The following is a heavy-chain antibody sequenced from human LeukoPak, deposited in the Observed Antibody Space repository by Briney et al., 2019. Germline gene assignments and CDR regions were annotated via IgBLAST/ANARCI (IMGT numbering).Heavy chain of an antibody. V-gene: IGHV1-69*01. CDR3: SRGPIQLWVHNGVDV. CDR2: IIPIFGTA. D-gene: IGHD5-18*01. Sequence: SVKVSCKASGGTFSSYAISWVRQAPGQGLEWMGGIIPIFGTANYAQKFQGRVTITADESTSTAYMELSSLRSEDTAVYYCSRGPIQLWVHNGVDVWGQGTTVTVSS. CDR1: GGTFSSYA. J-gene: IGHJ6*02.